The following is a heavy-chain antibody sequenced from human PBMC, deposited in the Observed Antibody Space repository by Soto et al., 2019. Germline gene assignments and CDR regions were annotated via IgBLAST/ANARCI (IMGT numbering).Heavy chain of an antibody. CDR2: IYYSGST. J-gene: IGHJ6*02. D-gene: IGHD3-3*01. Sequence: SETLSLTCTVSGGSISSYYWSWIRQPPGKGLEWIGYIYYSGSTNYNPSLKSRVTISVDTSKNQFSLKLSSVTAADTAVYYCARGNYYFWRGYYRYYYGMDVWGQGTTVTVSS. CDR1: GGSISSYY. CDR3: ARGNYYFWRGYYRYYYGMDV. V-gene: IGHV4-59*01.